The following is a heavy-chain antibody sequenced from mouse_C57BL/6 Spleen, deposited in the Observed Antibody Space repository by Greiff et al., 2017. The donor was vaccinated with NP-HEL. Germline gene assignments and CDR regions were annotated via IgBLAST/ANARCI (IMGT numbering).Heavy chain of an antibody. D-gene: IGHD2-2*01. V-gene: IGHV1-31*01. Sequence: EVQRVESGPELVKPGASVKISCKASGYSFTGYYMHWVKQSHGNILDWIGYIYPYNGVSSYNQKFKGKATLTVDKSSSTAYMELRSLTSEDSAVYYCAIGAHGYDGGFDYWGQGTTLTVSS. CDR2: IYPYNGVS. CDR1: GYSFTGYY. J-gene: IGHJ2*01. CDR3: AIGAHGYDGGFDY.